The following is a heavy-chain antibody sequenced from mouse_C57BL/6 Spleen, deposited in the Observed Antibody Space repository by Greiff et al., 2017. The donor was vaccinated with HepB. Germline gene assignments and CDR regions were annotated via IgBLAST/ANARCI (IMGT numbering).Heavy chain of an antibody. V-gene: IGHV1-69*01. CDR3: ARRGGSGYAMDY. Sequence: QVQLQQSGAELVMPGASVKLSCKASGYTFTSYWMHWVKQRPGQGLEWIGEIDPSDSYTNYNQKFKGKSTLTVDKSSSTAYMQLSSLTSEDSAVYYCARRGGSGYAMDYWGQGTSVTVSS. J-gene: IGHJ4*01. CDR2: IDPSDSYT. CDR1: GYTFTSYW. D-gene: IGHD3-2*02.